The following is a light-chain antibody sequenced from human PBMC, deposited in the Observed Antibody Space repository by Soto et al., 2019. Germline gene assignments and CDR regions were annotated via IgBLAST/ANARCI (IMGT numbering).Light chain of an antibody. CDR3: SSYTSSSTLYV. V-gene: IGLV2-14*01. Sequence: QSALTQPASVSGYPRQSITISCTGASSDVGSYTYVSWYQQHPGKAPKLMIYEVNNRPSGVSNRFSGSKSGNTASLTISGLQAEDEADYYCSSYTSSSTLYVFGTGTKVTVL. CDR1: SSDVGSYTY. CDR2: EVN. J-gene: IGLJ1*01.